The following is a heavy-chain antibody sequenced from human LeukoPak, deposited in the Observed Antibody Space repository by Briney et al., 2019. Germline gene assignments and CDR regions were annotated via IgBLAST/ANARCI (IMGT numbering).Heavy chain of an antibody. CDR2: INPTGTST. CDR1: GYSFTSNY. Sequence: ASVKVSCKASGYSFTSNYMHWVRQAPGQGLEWVGLINPTGTSTTYAQKFQGRVTMTRDMSTTTDYMELSSLRSEDTAVYYCARANSLRDVAWWFDPWGQEPWSPSPQ. CDR3: ARANSLRDVAWWFDP. D-gene: IGHD5-24*01. J-gene: IGHJ5*02. V-gene: IGHV1-46*01.